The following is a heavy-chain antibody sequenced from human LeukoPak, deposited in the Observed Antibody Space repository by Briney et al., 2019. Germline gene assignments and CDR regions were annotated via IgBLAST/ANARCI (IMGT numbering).Heavy chain of an antibody. J-gene: IGHJ3*02. CDR2: INHSGST. CDR1: GGSFSGYY. CDR3: ARRSSGWSLRAFDI. Sequence: SETLSLTCAVYGGSFSGYYWSWIRQPPGKGLEWIGEINHSGSTNYNPSLKSRVTISVDTSKNQFSLKLSSVTAADTAVYYCARRSSGWSLRAFDIWGQGTMVTVSS. D-gene: IGHD6-19*01. V-gene: IGHV4-34*01.